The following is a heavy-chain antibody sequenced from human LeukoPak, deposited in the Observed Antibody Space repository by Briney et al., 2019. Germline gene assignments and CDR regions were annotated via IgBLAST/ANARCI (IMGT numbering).Heavy chain of an antibody. J-gene: IGHJ4*02. Sequence: GGSLRLSCAASGFTFSDYCINWIRQAPGKGLEWVSHISSTGSTIYYADSVKGRFTVSRDNAKNSLYLQMNSLRVEDTAVYYCARDKRDSYYDSSGIYDYWGQGTLVTVSS. CDR2: ISSTGSTI. CDR1: GFTFSDYC. V-gene: IGHV3-11*01. CDR3: ARDKRDSYYDSSGIYDY. D-gene: IGHD3-22*01.